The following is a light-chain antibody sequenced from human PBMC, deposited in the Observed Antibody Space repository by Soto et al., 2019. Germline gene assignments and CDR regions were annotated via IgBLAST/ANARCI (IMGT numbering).Light chain of an antibody. CDR2: DVS. CDR1: SSDVGRYNY. V-gene: IGLV2-14*03. Sequence: QSALAQPASVSGSRGQSITISCTGTSSDVGRYNYVSWFQQHPGKVPKLIIYDVSNWPSGVSDRFSGSKSGNTASLTISGLQPEDEADYYCSSFTSSSTFVFGTGTKPTVL. CDR3: SSFTSSSTFV. J-gene: IGLJ1*01.